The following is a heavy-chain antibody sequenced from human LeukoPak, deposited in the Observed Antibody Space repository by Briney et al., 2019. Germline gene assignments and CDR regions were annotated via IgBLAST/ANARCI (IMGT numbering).Heavy chain of an antibody. CDR1: GGTFSSYA. CDR3: AREEYYYDSSGYFGY. D-gene: IGHD3-22*01. V-gene: IGHV1-69*13. J-gene: IGHJ4*02. CDR2: IIPIFGTA. Sequence: SVKVSCKASGGTFSSYAISWVRQAPGQGLEWMGGIIPIFGTANYAQKFQGRVTITADESTSTAYMELSSLRSEDTAVYYCAREEYYYDSSGYFGYWGQGTLVTVSS.